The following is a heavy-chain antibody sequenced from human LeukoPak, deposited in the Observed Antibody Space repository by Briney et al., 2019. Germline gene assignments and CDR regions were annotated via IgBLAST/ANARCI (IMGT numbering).Heavy chain of an antibody. Sequence: PGGSLRLSCGASGFTFSSYGMHWVRQVPGKGLVWVSRIKSDGSSTSYADSVKGRFTISRDNSKNTLYLQMNSLRAEDTAVYYCARDSRGGNSMDYWGQGTLVTVSS. CDR3: ARDSRGGNSMDY. D-gene: IGHD4-23*01. CDR2: IKSDGSST. CDR1: GFTFSSYG. J-gene: IGHJ4*02. V-gene: IGHV3-74*01.